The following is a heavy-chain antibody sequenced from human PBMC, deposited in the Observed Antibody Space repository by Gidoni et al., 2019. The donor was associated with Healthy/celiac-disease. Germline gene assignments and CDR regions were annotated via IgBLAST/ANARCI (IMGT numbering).Heavy chain of an antibody. Sequence: QVQLVQSGAEVKKPGSSVKVSCKASGGTFSSYAISWVRQAPGQGLEWMGGIIPSFGTANYAQKFQGRVTITADESTSTAYMELSSLRSEDTAVYYCARATYEGFGELLSPFDYWGQGTLVTVSS. CDR1: GGTFSSYA. V-gene: IGHV1-69*01. D-gene: IGHD3-10*01. J-gene: IGHJ4*02. CDR3: ARATYEGFGELLSPFDY. CDR2: IIPSFGTA.